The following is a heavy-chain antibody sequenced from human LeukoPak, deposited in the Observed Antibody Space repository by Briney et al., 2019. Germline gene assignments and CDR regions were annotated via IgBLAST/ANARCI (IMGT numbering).Heavy chain of an antibody. CDR2: ISWNSGSI. V-gene: IGHV3-9*03. Sequence: PGRSLRLSCAASGFTFDYAMHWVRQPPGKGLEWVSGISWNSGSIVYADSVKGRFAISRDNAKNSLYLQMNSLGAEDMALYYCAGSRNGFYMDVWGKGTTVTVSS. D-gene: IGHD3-3*01. CDR1: GFTFDYA. CDR3: AGSRNGFYMDV. J-gene: IGHJ6*03.